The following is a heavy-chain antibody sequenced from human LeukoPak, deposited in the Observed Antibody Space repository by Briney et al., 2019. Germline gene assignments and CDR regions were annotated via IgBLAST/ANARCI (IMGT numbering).Heavy chain of an antibody. CDR2: INPSDGST. CDR1: GYTFTSYY. D-gene: IGHD5-12*01. CDR3: VRVYSGYDCGY. J-gene: IGHJ4*02. Sequence: ASVKVSCKASGYTFTSYYMHWLRQAPGQGLQWMGIINPSDGSTSYTPRFQGRVTVTRDTSTSTVYMELSSLRSEDTAVYYCVRVYSGYDCGYWGQGTLVTVSS. V-gene: IGHV1-46*01.